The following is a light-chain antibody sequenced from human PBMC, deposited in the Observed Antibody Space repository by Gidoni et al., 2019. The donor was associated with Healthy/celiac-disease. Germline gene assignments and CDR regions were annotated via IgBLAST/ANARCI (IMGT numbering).Light chain of an antibody. CDR1: SSDVGRYNL. J-gene: IGLJ2*01. CDR3: CSYAGSSTLVV. V-gene: IGLV2-23*03. CDR2: EGS. Sequence: QSALTQPASVSGSPGQSITISCTGTSSDVGRYNLVSWYQQHPGKAPKRMIYEGSKRPSGVSNRFSGSKSGNTASLTISGLQAEDEADYYCCSYAGSSTLVVFGGGTKLTVL.